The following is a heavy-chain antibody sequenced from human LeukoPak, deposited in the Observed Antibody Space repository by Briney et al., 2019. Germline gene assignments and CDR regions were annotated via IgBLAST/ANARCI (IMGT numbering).Heavy chain of an antibody. CDR1: GFTFSPYW. J-gene: IGHJ4*02. CDR3: AKDQGDTMVRGPILAS. V-gene: IGHV3-9*01. Sequence: SGGSLRLSCAAPGFTFSPYWMHWVRQAPGKGLEWVSGISWNSGSIGYADSVKGRFTISRDNAKNSLYLQMNSLRAEDTALYYCAKDQGDTMVRGPILASWGQGTLVTVSS. CDR2: ISWNSGSI. D-gene: IGHD3-10*01.